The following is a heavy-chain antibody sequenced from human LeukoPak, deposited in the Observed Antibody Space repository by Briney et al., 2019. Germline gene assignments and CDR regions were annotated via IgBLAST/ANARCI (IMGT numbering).Heavy chain of an antibody. Sequence: PGGSLRLSCAASGFTFSSYWMHWVRQAPGKGLVWVSRINSDGSTTRYADSVKGRFTISRDNAKNTLYLQMNSLRAEDTAVYYCARDKDYGDYGFDYWGQGTLVTVSS. J-gene: IGHJ4*02. CDR2: INSDGSTT. D-gene: IGHD4-17*01. CDR3: ARDKDYGDYGFDY. CDR1: GFTFSSYW. V-gene: IGHV3-74*01.